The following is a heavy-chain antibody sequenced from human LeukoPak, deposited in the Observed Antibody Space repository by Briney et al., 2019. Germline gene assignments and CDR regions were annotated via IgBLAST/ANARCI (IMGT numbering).Heavy chain of an antibody. V-gene: IGHV1-69*13. J-gene: IGHJ4*02. CDR3: ATVVTSYFDY. Sequence: ASVKVSCKASGGTFSSYAISWVRQAPGQGLEWMGGIIPIFGTANYAQKFQGRVTITADESTSTAYMELSSLRSEDTAVYYCATVVTSYFDYWGQGTLVTVSS. D-gene: IGHD4-23*01. CDR2: IIPIFGTA. CDR1: GGTFSSYA.